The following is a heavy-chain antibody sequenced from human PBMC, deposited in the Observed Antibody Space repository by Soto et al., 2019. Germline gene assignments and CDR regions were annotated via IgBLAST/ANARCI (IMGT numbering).Heavy chain of an antibody. V-gene: IGHV4-59*01. D-gene: IGHD3-16*02. CDR1: GGSISSYY. CDR2: IYYSGST. Sequence: PSETLSLTCTVSGGSISSYYWSWIRQPPGKGLEWIGYIYYSGSTNYNPSLKSRVTISVDTSKNQFSLKLSSVTTADTAVYYCATDLGDLSYGPIWGQGTLVTVSS. CDR3: ATDLGDLSYGPI. J-gene: IGHJ4*02.